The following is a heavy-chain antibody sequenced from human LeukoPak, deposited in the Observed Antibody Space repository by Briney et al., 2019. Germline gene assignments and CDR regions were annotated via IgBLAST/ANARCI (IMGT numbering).Heavy chain of an antibody. CDR2: IIPIFGTA. CDR1: GGTFRSYA. J-gene: IGHJ5*02. Sequence: ASVKVSCKASGGTFRSYAITWVRQAPGQGLEWMGGIIPIFGTANYARKFQDRVTITADESTSTAYMELSSLRSENTAVYYCARDVRHRYCSSSSCYWGWLDPWGQGTLVTVSS. D-gene: IGHD2-2*01. CDR3: ARDVRHRYCSSSSCYWGWLDP. V-gene: IGHV1-69*13.